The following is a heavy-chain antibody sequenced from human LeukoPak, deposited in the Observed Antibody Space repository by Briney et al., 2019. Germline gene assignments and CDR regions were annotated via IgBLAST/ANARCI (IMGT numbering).Heavy chain of an antibody. CDR3: ARDRGHYYDSSGYRN. D-gene: IGHD3-22*01. CDR1: GYTFTSYG. Sequence: GASVKVSCKASGYTFTSYGISWVRQAPGQGLEWMGWISAYNGNTNYAQKLQGRVTMTTDTSTSTAYMELRSLRSDDTAVYYCARDRGHYYDSSGYRNWGQGTLVTVSS. J-gene: IGHJ4*02. V-gene: IGHV1-18*01. CDR2: ISAYNGNT.